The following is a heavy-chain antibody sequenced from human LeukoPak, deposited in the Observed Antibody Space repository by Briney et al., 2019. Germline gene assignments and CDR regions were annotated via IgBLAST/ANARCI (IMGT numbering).Heavy chain of an antibody. V-gene: IGHV3-13*05. Sequence: GGSLRLSCAASGFTFSNYDMHWVRQTTGKGLEWVSAIGSAGDPYYPGSVKGRFTISRENAKNSLYLQMNSLRAGDTAVYYCARESRSGWYYFDFWGQGTLVTVSS. D-gene: IGHD6-19*01. CDR3: ARESRSGWYYFDF. CDR2: IGSAGDP. CDR1: GFTFSNYD. J-gene: IGHJ4*02.